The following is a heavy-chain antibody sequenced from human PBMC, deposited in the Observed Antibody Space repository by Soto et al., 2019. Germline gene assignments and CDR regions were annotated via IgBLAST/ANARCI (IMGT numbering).Heavy chain of an antibody. J-gene: IGHJ6*02. CDR2: ISGSGGST. D-gene: IGHD2-2*01. V-gene: IGHV3-23*01. Sequence: EVQLLESGGGLVQPGGSLRLSCAASGFTFSSYAMSWVRQAPGKGLEWVSAISGSGGSTYYADSVKGRFTISSDNSKNPPFLLRNSLTAEDTAVYYCATTAVTYYSSVMVVCCQGTTVTVSS. CDR3: ATTAVTYYSSVMVV. CDR1: GFTFSSYA.